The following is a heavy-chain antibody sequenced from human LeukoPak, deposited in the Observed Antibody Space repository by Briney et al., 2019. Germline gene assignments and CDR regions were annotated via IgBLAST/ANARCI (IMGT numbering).Heavy chain of an antibody. J-gene: IGHJ4*02. CDR2: IYYSGST. CDR1: GGSISSYY. V-gene: IGHV4-59*01. CDR3: ARDQEISGSYDY. D-gene: IGHD1-26*01. Sequence: PSEALSLTCTVSGGSISSYYWSWIRQPPGKGLEWIGYIYYSGSTNYNPSLKSRVTISVDTSKNQFSLELSSVTAADTAVYYCARDQEISGSYDYWGQGTLVTVSS.